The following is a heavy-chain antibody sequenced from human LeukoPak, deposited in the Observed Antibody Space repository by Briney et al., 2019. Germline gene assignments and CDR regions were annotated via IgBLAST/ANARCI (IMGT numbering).Heavy chain of an antibody. Sequence: SQTLSLACTVSGGSISSGGYYWSWIRQHPGKGLEWIGYIYYSGSTYYNPSLKSRVTISVDTSKNQFSLKLSSVTAADTAVYYCASWYVRGFDPWGQGTLVTVSS. CDR1: GGSISSGGYY. CDR2: IYYSGST. V-gene: IGHV4-31*03. CDR3: ASWYVRGFDP. D-gene: IGHD3-16*01. J-gene: IGHJ5*02.